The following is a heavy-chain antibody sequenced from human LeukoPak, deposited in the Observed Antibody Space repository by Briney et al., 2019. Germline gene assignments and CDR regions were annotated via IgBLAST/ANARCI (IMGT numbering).Heavy chain of an antibody. Sequence: ASAKVSCKASGYTFSSYYMHWVRQAPGQGLEWMGIINPSGGTTSYAQKFQGRVTMTRDTSTSTAYMELRSLRSDDTAVYYCARDRGYGDYNFDYWGQGTLVTVSS. CDR3: ARDRGYGDYNFDY. V-gene: IGHV1-46*01. J-gene: IGHJ4*02. D-gene: IGHD4-17*01. CDR1: GYTFSSYY. CDR2: INPSGGTT.